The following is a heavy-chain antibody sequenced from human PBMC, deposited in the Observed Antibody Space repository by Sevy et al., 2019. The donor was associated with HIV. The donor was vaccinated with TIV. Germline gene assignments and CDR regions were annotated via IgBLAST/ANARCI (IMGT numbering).Heavy chain of an antibody. CDR2: IIPIFGTA. CDR3: ARDRCSSTSCYYHGMDV. V-gene: IGHV1-69*13. Sequence: ASVKVSCKASGGTFSSYAISWVRQAPGQGLAWMGGIIPIFGTANYAQKFQGRVTITADESTSTAYMELSSLRSEDTAVYYCARDRCSSTSCYYHGMDVWGQGTTVTVSS. J-gene: IGHJ6*02. CDR1: GGTFSSYA. D-gene: IGHD2-2*01.